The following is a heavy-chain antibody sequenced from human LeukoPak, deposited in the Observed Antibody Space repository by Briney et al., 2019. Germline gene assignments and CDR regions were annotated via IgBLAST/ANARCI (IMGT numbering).Heavy chain of an antibody. D-gene: IGHD5-18*01. CDR1: GGSISSGDYY. J-gene: IGHJ4*02. Sequence: SETLSLTCTVSGGSISSGDYYWSWIRQPPGKGLEWIAFIYDTGSTHYNPSLKSRVVISVDTSKNQFSLRLTSVTAADTAVYYCASMDSAMALGYWGQGTLVTVSS. V-gene: IGHV4-30-4*01. CDR2: IYDTGST. CDR3: ASMDSAMALGY.